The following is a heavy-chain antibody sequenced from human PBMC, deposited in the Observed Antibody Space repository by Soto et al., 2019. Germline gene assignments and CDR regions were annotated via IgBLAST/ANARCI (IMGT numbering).Heavy chain of an antibody. CDR3: ARQMIRRPHKWSDP. D-gene: IGHD3-22*01. J-gene: IGHJ5*02. CDR1: GGSISSSSYY. V-gene: IGHV4-39*01. CDR2: IYYSGST. Sequence: LSLTCTVSGGSISSSSYYWGWIRQPPGKGLEWIGSIYYSGSTYYNPSLKSRVTISVDTSKNQFSLKLSSVTAADTAVYYCARQMIRRPHKWSDPWCKGTLVT.